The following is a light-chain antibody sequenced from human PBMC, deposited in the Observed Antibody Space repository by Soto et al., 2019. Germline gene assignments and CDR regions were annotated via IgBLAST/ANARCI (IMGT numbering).Light chain of an antibody. CDR3: QRYNTAVMA. V-gene: IGKV1-27*01. CDR1: QAISNY. J-gene: IGKJ5*01. Sequence: DIQMTQSPSSLSASVGDRVTITCRASQAISNYLAWYQKKPGEAPNLLIYAASTLQSGVPSRFSGGGSGTDFNLTISSLQPEDVASYYCQRYNTAVMAFGQGTRLEIK. CDR2: AAS.